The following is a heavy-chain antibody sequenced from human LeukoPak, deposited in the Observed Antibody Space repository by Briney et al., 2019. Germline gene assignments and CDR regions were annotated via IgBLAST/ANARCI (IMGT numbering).Heavy chain of an antibody. CDR2: IYTSGST. CDR3: ARRKDIVATPTPDYYYGMDV. J-gene: IGHJ6*02. D-gene: IGHD5-12*01. V-gene: IGHV4-61*02. CDR1: GGSISSGSYY. Sequence: SETLSLTCTVSGGSISSGSYYWSWIRQPAGKGLEWIGRIYTSGSTNYNPSLKSRVTISVDTSKNQFSLNLISVTAADTAVYYCARRKDIVATPTPDYYYGMDVWGQGTTVTVSS.